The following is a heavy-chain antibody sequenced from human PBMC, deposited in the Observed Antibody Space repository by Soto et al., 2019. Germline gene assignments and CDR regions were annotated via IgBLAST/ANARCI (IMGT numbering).Heavy chain of an antibody. Sequence: SLKVSCKASGFTFTSSAVQWVRQARGQRLEWIGWIVVGSGNTNYAQKFQERVTITRDMSTSTAYMELSSLRSEDTAVYYCAADGHYYDSSRFLDYDIWGQGTMVTVSS. CDR1: GFTFTSSA. CDR2: IVVGSGNT. CDR3: AADGHYYDSSRFLDYDI. D-gene: IGHD3-22*01. V-gene: IGHV1-58*01. J-gene: IGHJ3*02.